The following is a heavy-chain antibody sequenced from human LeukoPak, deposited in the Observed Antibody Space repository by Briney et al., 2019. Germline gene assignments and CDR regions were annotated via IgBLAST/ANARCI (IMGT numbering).Heavy chain of an antibody. CDR1: GGSFSIYY. D-gene: IGHD2-8*02. CDR2: IYTSGNT. J-gene: IGHJ4*02. CDR3: ARGRISVLGY. V-gene: IGHV4-4*07. Sequence: PSETLSLTCTVSGGSFSIYYWSWIRQPAGKGLEWIGRIYTSGNTYYNPSLKSRVTMSVDTSKNQFSLNLSSVTAADTAVYYCARGRISVLGYWGQGTLVTVSS.